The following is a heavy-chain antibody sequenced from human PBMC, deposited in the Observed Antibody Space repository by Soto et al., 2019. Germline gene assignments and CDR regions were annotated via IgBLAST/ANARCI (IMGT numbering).Heavy chain of an antibody. D-gene: IGHD5-18*01. V-gene: IGHV3-7*05. J-gene: IGHJ6*02. Sequence: EVQLVESGGGLVQPGGSLRLSCAASGFTFRTYWLSWVRQVPGKGLEWVANINLDGSEKNYVDSVKGRFTISRDNARNAWYLQMSSLRAEDTALYYCPRDGTTSWYSYDYHGMDVWGQGTTVTVSS. CDR1: GFTFRTYW. CDR3: PRDGTTSWYSYDYHGMDV. CDR2: INLDGSEK.